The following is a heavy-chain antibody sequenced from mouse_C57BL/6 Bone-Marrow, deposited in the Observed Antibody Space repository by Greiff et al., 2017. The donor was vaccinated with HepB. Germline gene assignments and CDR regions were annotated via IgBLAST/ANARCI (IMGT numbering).Heavy chain of an antibody. CDR2: IDPANGNT. CDR1: GFNIKNTY. CDR3: ARWGYYGSSYDAMDY. Sequence: LVESVAELVRPGASVKLSCTASGFNIKNTYMHWVKQRPEQGLEWIGRIDPANGNTKYAPKFQGKATITADTSSNTAYLQLSSLTSEDTAIYYCARWGYYGSSYDAMDYWGQGTSVTVSS. J-gene: IGHJ4*01. D-gene: IGHD1-1*01. V-gene: IGHV14-3*01.